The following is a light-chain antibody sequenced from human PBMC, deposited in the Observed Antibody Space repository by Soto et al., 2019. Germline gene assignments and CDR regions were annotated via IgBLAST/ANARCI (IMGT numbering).Light chain of an antibody. Sequence: QSALTQPPSASGSPGQSVTISCTGTSSDVGAYDYVSWYQQHPGKAPKLMIYEINKRPSGVPDRFSGSKSGNTASLTVSGLQAEDEADYYCSSYTDRQSYLFGTGTKVTVL. J-gene: IGLJ1*01. CDR2: EIN. CDR3: SSYTDRQSYL. V-gene: IGLV2-8*01. CDR1: SSDVGAYDY.